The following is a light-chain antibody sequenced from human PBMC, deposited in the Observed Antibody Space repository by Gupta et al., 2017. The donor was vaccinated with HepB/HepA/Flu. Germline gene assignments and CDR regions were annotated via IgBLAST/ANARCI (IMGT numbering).Light chain of an antibody. J-gene: IGLJ3*02. CDR2: TNN. CDR1: RSNIGSNT. V-gene: IGLV1-44*01. Sequence: QSVLTQPPSASGTPGQRVTVSCSGSRSNIGSNTVHWYQHLPGTDPKLLIYTNNQRPSGVPDRFSGSKSGSSASLAISGLQSEDEADYYCAAWDDSLNGVVFGGGTKVTVL. CDR3: AAWDDSLNGVV.